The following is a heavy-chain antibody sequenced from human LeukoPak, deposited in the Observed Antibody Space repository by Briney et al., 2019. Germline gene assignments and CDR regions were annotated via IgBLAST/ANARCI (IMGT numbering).Heavy chain of an antibody. D-gene: IGHD3-10*01. V-gene: IGHV1-69*05. CDR2: IIPIFGTA. CDR1: GGTFSSYA. CDR3: ASRLHGNYYGSGSYPYYFDY. Sequence: SVKVSCKASGGTFSSYAISWVRQAPGQGLEWMGGIIPIFGTANYAQKFQGRVTMTRDTSTSTVYMELSSLRSEDTAVYYCASRLHGNYYGSGSYPYYFDYWGQGTLVTVSS. J-gene: IGHJ4*02.